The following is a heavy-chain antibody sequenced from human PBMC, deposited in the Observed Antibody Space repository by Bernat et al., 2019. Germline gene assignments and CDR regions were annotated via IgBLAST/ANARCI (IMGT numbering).Heavy chain of an antibody. Sequence: EVQLLESGGGLVQPGGSLRLSCAASGFTFSSYAMSWVRQAPGKGLEWVSAISCSGGITNYADSVKGRFTISRDNAKNSLYLQMNSLRAEDTAVYYCARAHLGSSSNWLDHWGQGTLVTVYS. CDR1: GFTFSSYA. J-gene: IGHJ5*02. CDR2: ISCSGGIT. D-gene: IGHD6-13*01. V-gene: IGHV3-23*01. CDR3: ARAHLGSSSNWLDH.